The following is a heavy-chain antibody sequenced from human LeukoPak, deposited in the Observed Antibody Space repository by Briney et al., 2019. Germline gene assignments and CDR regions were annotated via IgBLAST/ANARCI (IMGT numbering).Heavy chain of an antibody. CDR2: ISGSTGNG. J-gene: IGHJ4*02. CDR3: ANWREHSPASFDH. D-gene: IGHD1-26*01. CDR1: GLSVRNNY. Sequence: GGSLRLSCAVSGLSVRNNYMSWVRQAPGKGLEWVSGISGSTGNGYYVDSVKGRFSISRDNSKSTVYLQMNSLRAEDTAVYYCANWREHSPASFDHWGQGTLVTVSS. V-gene: IGHV3-23*01.